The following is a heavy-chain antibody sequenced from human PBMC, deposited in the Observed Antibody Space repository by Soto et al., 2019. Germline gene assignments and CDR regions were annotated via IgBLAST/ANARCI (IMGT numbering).Heavy chain of an antibody. V-gene: IGHV3-48*01. CDR2: ISSSSSTL. CDR3: ARDYSSYGPFDY. J-gene: IGHJ4*02. CDR1: GFSFSSYS. D-gene: IGHD5-18*01. Sequence: PGGSLRLSCAASGFSFSSYSMNWVRQSPGKGLEWVSYISSSSSTLYYADSVKGRFTISRDNAKNSLSLQMNSLRAEDTAVYYCARDYSSYGPFDYWGQGTLVTVS.